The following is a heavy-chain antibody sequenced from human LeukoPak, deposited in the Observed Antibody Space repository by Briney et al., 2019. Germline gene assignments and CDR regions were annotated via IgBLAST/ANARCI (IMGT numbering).Heavy chain of an antibody. D-gene: IGHD3-10*01. J-gene: IGHJ6*02. CDR3: ARRVRGVIIRFYYYNGMDV. V-gene: IGHV4-34*01. CDR2: TNHSGAT. Sequence: SETLSLTCAVYGGSFSDYYWTWIRQSPGKGRERMGETNHSGATDYNPSLKSRVTISVDTSKNQFSLKVRSVTAADTAVYYCARRVRGVIIRFYYYNGMDVWGQGTTVTVSS. CDR1: GGSFSDYY.